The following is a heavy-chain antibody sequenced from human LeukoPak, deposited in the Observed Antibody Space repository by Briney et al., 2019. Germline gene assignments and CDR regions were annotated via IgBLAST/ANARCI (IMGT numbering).Heavy chain of an antibody. CDR3: ATEGAAGTFGYYYGMDV. Sequence: ASVKVSCKASGYTFTSYGFSWVRQAPGQGLEWMGWISAYNGNTNYALKLQGRVTMTTDTSTDTAYMELSSLRSEDTAVYYCATEGAAGTFGYYYGMDVWGKGTTVTVSS. D-gene: IGHD6-13*01. J-gene: IGHJ6*04. V-gene: IGHV1-18*04. CDR2: ISAYNGNT. CDR1: GYTFTSYG.